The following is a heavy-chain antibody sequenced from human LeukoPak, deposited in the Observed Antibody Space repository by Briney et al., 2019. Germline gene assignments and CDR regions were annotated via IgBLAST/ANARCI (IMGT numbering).Heavy chain of an antibody. CDR2: INPNSGGT. CDR1: GYTFTGAY. V-gene: IGHV1-2*02. J-gene: IGHJ4*02. D-gene: IGHD3-9*01. Sequence: ASVKVSCKASGYTFTGAYMHWVRQAPGQGLEWMGWINPNSGGTQFAQKFQGGVTMTRDTSISTAYMELDRLRSDDTAVYYCARVLSNSGYDFWGQGTLVTVSS. CDR3: ARVLSNSGYDF.